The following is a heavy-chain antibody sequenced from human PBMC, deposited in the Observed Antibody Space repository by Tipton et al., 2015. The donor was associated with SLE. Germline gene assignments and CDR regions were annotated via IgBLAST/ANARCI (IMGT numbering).Heavy chain of an antibody. Sequence: SCAASGFTFSSYGMHWVRQAPGKGLEWVGIINPSGGSTNYAQKFQGRVTMTRDTSTSTVYMELSSLRSEDTAAYYCARDPVSSWVAGAFDIWGQGTVVTVSS. CDR1: GFTFSSYG. CDR2: INPSGGST. V-gene: IGHV1-46*01. CDR3: ARDPVSSWVAGAFDI. J-gene: IGHJ3*02. D-gene: IGHD6-13*01.